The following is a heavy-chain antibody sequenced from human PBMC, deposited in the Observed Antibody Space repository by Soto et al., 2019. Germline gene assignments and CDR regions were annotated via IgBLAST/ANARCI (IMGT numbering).Heavy chain of an antibody. V-gene: IGHV3-73*02. CDR2: IRSKANRYAT. Sequence: EVQLVESGGGLVQPGVSLKLSCAASGFTFSISAMHWVRQASGNALEWVGRIRSKANRYATAYAASVKGRFTISRDDSKNTAYLQMTSLTAADAAVYYCTPTGPTVNQFDYWGQGTLVTVSS. CDR3: TPTGPTVNQFDY. D-gene: IGHD4-4*01. CDR1: GFTFSISA. J-gene: IGHJ4*02.